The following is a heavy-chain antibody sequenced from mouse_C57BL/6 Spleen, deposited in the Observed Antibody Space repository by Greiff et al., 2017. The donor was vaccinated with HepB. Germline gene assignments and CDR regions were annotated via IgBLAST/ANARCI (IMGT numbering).Heavy chain of an antibody. Sequence: EVQLMESGGGLVKPGGSLKLSCAASGFTFSSYAMSWVRQTPEKRLEWVATISDGGSYTYYPDNVKGRFTISRDNAKNNLYLQMSHLKSEDTAMYYCARGYYGSSYGYFDVWGTGTTVTVSS. CDR2: ISDGGSYT. D-gene: IGHD1-1*01. CDR1: GFTFSSYA. V-gene: IGHV5-4*01. CDR3: ARGYYGSSYGYFDV. J-gene: IGHJ1*03.